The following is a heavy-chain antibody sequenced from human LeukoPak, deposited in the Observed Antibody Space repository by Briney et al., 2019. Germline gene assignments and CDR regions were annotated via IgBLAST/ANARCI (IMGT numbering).Heavy chain of an antibody. V-gene: IGHV4-39*07. CDR3: ARDPGFDCSSTCCYPGYFDY. CDR2: IYYSGST. Sequence: SETLSLTCTVSGGSISSSSYYWGWIRQPPGKGLEWVGSIYYSGSTYYNPSLKSRVTISVDTSKNQFSLKLSSVTAADTAVYYCARDPGFDCSSTCCYPGYFDYWGQGTLVTVSS. D-gene: IGHD2-2*01. J-gene: IGHJ4*02. CDR1: GGSISSSSYY.